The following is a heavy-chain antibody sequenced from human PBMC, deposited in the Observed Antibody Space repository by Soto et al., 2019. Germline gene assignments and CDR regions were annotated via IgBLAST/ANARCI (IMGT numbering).Heavy chain of an antibody. Sequence: QVQLQESGPGLVKPSQTLSLTCTVSGGSISSGGYYWSWIRQHPGKGLEWIGYIYYSGSTYYNPSLKSRVTRSVDTSKNQFSLKLSSVTAADTAVYYCARAKPFGMATIKSFDYWGQGTLVTVSS. CDR2: IYYSGST. CDR3: ARAKPFGMATIKSFDY. D-gene: IGHD5-12*01. CDR1: GGSISSGGYY. V-gene: IGHV4-31*03. J-gene: IGHJ4*02.